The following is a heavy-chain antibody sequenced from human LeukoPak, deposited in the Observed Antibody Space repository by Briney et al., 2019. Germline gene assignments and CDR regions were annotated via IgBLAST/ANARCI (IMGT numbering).Heavy chain of an antibody. CDR2: IYYSGST. CDR3: ARLERWAAAVGFDP. V-gene: IGHV4-39*01. Sequence: SETLSLTCTVSGGSISSSSYYWGWIRQPPGKGLEWIGSIYYSGSTYYNPPLKSRVTISVDTSKNQFSLKLSSVAAADTAVYYCARLERWAAAVGFDPWGQGTLVTVSS. J-gene: IGHJ5*02. D-gene: IGHD6-13*01. CDR1: GGSISSSSYY.